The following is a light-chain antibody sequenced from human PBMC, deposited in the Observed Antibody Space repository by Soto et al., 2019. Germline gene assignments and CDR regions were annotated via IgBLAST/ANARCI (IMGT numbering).Light chain of an antibody. V-gene: IGKV1-5*01. CDR3: QHYGSS. Sequence: DIQMTQSPSPLSASVGDRVTITCRASPSVSCCLAWYQQKPGMAPKLLIHDVSSLESGVPARFRGSGSGKAFNITFSSLQADDFATESCQHYGSSVGPGPKVEI. J-gene: IGKJ3*01. CDR1: PSVSCC. CDR2: DVS.